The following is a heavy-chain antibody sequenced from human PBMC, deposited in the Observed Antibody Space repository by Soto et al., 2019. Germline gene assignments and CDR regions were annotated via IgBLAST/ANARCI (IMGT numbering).Heavy chain of an antibody. V-gene: IGHV3-23*01. Sequence: EVQLLESGGGLVQPGGSLRLSCAASGFTFSSYAMSWVRQAPGKGLEWVSAISGSGGSTYYADSVKGRFTISRDNSQDTLYLLMNSLRAEDTAVYYCAKMFRTLHTPDYWGQRNLVTVCS. D-gene: IGHD2-15*01. CDR3: AKMFRTLHTPDY. CDR2: ISGSGGST. J-gene: IGHJ4*02. CDR1: GFTFSSYA.